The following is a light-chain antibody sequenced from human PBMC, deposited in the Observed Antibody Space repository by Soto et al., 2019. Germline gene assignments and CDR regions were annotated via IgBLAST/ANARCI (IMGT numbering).Light chain of an antibody. CDR2: NNN. CDR3: AAWDDSLTGSWV. V-gene: IGLV1-44*01. J-gene: IGLJ3*02. CDR1: NSNIGSNT. Sequence: QSVLTQPPSASGTPGQRVTISCSGSNSNIGSNTVNWYQQLPGTAPKLLIYNNNHRPSGVPDRFSGSKSGTSASLAVSGLQSDDEADYYCAAWDDSLTGSWVFGGGTKVTVL.